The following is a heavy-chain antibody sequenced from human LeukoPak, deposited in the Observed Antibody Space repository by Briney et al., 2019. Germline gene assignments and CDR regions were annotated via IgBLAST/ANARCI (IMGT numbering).Heavy chain of an antibody. CDR2: IKQDGSET. Sequence: GGSLRLSCAASGFTFSSYWMSWVRQAPGKGLEWVANIKQDGSETSYVDSVKGRFTVSRDDAKNSLYLQMSSLGADDTAVYYCARGDYYGSIFFYYLDVWGKGTTVTV. V-gene: IGHV3-7*01. CDR1: GFTFSSYW. J-gene: IGHJ6*03. D-gene: IGHD3-10*01. CDR3: ARGDYYGSIFFYYLDV.